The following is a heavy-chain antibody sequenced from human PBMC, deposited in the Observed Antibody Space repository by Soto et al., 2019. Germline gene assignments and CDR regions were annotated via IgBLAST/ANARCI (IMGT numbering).Heavy chain of an antibody. CDR3: ARDRIVPYGYGMDV. J-gene: IGHJ6*02. V-gene: IGHV3-33*01. D-gene: IGHD1-26*01. CDR1: GFTFRSYG. CDR2: IWFDGSKK. Sequence: QMQLVESGGGVVQPGRSLRLSCAASGFTFRSYGIHWVRQAPGKGLEWVALIWFDGSKKNYVDSVKGRFSVSRDNSKNTLYLQMNTLRVKHTAVYYCARDRIVPYGYGMDVWGQGTTVTVSS.